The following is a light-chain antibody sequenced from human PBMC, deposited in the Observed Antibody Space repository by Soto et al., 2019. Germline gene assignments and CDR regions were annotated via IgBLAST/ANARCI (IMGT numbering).Light chain of an antibody. Sequence: EIVLTQSPGTLSLSPGERATLSCRASHTVTSSYLAWYQQKPGQAPRLLIYGASSRATGIPERFSGSGSGTDFTLTISGLEPEDFAVYYCQQYGSSPTFGQGTKVEIK. V-gene: IGKV3-20*01. CDR1: HTVTSSY. CDR3: QQYGSSPT. J-gene: IGKJ1*01. CDR2: GAS.